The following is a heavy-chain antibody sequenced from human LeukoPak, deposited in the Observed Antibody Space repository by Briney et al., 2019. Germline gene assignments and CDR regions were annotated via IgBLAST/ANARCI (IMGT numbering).Heavy chain of an antibody. CDR2: FDPEDGET. V-gene: IGHV1-24*01. CDR1: GYTLTELS. D-gene: IGHD5-24*01. CDR3: ATGRAGGMASDY. Sequence: GASVKVSFKVSGYTLTELSMHWVRQAPGKGLEWMGGFDPEDGETIYAQKFQGRVTMTEDTSTDTAYMELSSLRSEDTAVYYCATGRAGGMASDYWGQGTPVTVSS. J-gene: IGHJ4*02.